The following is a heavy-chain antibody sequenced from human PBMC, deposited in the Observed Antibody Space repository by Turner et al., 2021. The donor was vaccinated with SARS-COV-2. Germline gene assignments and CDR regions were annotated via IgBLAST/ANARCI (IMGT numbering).Heavy chain of an antibody. CDR3: SRWDNYYDRRGYYPDAFDI. J-gene: IGHJ3*02. CDR2: SSSSSSYI. V-gene: IGHV3-21*01. Sequence: EVTLVESGGGLVKPEGSMKLSCAASGFTFSSYSMTWVRQAPGKGLEWVSSSSSSSSYIYYADSVKGRFTISRDNAKNSLYLQMNSLRAEDTAVYYCSRWDNYYDRRGYYPDAFDIWGQGTMVTVSS. D-gene: IGHD3-22*01. CDR1: GFTFSSYS.